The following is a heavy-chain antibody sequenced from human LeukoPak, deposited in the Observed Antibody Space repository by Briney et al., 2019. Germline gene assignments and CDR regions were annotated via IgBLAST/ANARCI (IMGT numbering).Heavy chain of an antibody. CDR3: ARGSGYDPPIDY. D-gene: IGHD5-12*01. J-gene: IGHJ4*02. CDR1: GGSISSYY. V-gene: IGHV4-59*01. Sequence: SETLSLTCTVSGGSISSYYWSWTRQPPGKGLEWIGYIYYSGSTNYNPSLKSRVTISVDTSKNQFSLKLSSVTAADTAVYYCARGSGYDPPIDYWGQGTLVTVSS. CDR2: IYYSGST.